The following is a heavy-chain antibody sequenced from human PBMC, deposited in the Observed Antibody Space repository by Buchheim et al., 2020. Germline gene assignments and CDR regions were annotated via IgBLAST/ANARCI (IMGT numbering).Heavy chain of an antibody. Sequence: QVQLVESGGGVVQPGRPLRLSCAASGFTFSSYGMHWVRQAPGKGLEWVAVISYDGSNKYYADSVKGRFTISRDNSKNTLYLQMNSLRAEDTAVYYCAKAVVTHPYWYFDLWGRGTL. CDR2: ISYDGSNK. J-gene: IGHJ2*01. D-gene: IGHD4-23*01. CDR3: AKAVVTHPYWYFDL. V-gene: IGHV3-30*18. CDR1: GFTFSSYG.